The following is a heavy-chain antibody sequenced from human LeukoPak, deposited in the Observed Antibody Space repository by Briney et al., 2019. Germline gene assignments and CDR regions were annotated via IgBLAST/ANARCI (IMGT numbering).Heavy chain of an antibody. D-gene: IGHD3-10*01. CDR3: ARETYYYGSGSPSPFDY. CDR1: GGTFSSYA. Sequence: SVKVSCKASGGTFSSYAISWVRQAPGQGLEWMGGIIPIFGTANYAQKFQGRVTITADKSTSTAYMELRSLRSEDTAVYYCARETYYYGSGSPSPFDYWGQGTLVTVSS. V-gene: IGHV1-69*06. CDR2: IIPIFGTA. J-gene: IGHJ4*02.